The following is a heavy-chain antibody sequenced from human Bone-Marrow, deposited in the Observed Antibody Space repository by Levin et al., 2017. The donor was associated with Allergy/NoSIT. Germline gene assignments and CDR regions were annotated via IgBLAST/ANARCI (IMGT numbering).Heavy chain of an antibody. CDR1: GLSFSSFS. CDR2: VSGGGATT. V-gene: IGHV3-23*01. CDR3: AKALRSTVSFHRLDS. D-gene: IGHD4-17*01. Sequence: GESLKISCAASGLSFSSFSMTWVRQAPGKGLEWVSTVSGGGATTYYADSVRGRFTISRDNSKSTLYLQMNSLRADDTAVYHCAKALRSTVSFHRLDSWGQGTLVTVSS. J-gene: IGHJ4*02.